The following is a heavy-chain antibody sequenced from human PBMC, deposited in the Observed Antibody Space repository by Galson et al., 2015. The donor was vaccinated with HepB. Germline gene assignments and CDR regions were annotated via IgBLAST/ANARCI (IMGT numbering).Heavy chain of an antibody. V-gene: IGHV1-69*13. Sequence: SVKVSCKASGGTFSSYAISWVRQAPGQGLEWMGGIIPIFGTANYAQKFQGRVTITADESTSTAYMELSSLRSEDTAVYYCARDLEGAAAGPAYYYGMDVWGQGTTVTVSS. CDR3: ARDLEGAAAGPAYYYGMDV. J-gene: IGHJ6*02. D-gene: IGHD6-13*01. CDR2: IIPIFGTA. CDR1: GGTFSSYA.